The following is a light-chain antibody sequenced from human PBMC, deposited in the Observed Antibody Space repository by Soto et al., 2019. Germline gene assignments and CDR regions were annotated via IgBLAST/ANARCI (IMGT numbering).Light chain of an antibody. J-gene: IGKJ4*01. CDR2: GAS. CDR1: QSVSSSF. Sequence: EIVLTQSPGTLSLSPGERATLSCRASQSVSSSFLAWYQQKPGQAPRLLIYGASSRATGILDRFSGSGSGTDFTLTISRLEPEDFAVYYCQQYDSSPLTFGGGTKVEIK. V-gene: IGKV3-20*01. CDR3: QQYDSSPLT.